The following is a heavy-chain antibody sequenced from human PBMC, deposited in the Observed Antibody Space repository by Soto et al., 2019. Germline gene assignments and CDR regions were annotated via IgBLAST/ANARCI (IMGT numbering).Heavy chain of an antibody. D-gene: IGHD3-16*01. V-gene: IGHV3-21*06. CDR3: ATPYYFNH. J-gene: IGHJ1*01. CDR2: MSDDSSYI. CDR1: GFIFSAYT. Sequence: PGGSLRLSCAASGFIFSAYTMNGGRQAPGKGREGLSSMSDDSSYIDYADSLRGRFTVSRDNARNSLYLQIDSLGVEATAVYYCATPYYFNHWGPGTMVTVYS.